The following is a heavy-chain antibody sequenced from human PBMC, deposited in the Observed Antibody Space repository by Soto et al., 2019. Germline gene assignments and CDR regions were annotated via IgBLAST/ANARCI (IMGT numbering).Heavy chain of an antibody. J-gene: IGHJ2*01. CDR1: GASISSGGYY. D-gene: IGHD3-16*02. CDR3: ARVLRDVLSDRYYWYFDL. V-gene: IGHV4-31*01. Sequence: QVQLQESGPGLVKPSQTLSLTCTVSGASISSGGYYWGWIRQHPGKGLEWIGFIYYIGTSYYNPSLESLITLSVATSKNHFSLNLTSVTAADTALYYCARVLRDVLSDRYYWYFDLWGRGTLVTVSS. CDR2: IYYIGTS.